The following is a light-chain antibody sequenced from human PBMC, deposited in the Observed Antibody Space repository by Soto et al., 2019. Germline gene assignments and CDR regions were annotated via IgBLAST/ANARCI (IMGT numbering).Light chain of an antibody. V-gene: IGLV1-40*01. CDR1: SSNIGAGYD. CDR3: QSYASSLSGWV. CDR2: GNS. Sequence: QSVLTQPPSVSGAPGQRVTISCTGSSSNIGAGYDVHWYQQLPGTAPKLLIYGNSNRPSGVPDRFSDSKYGTSASLAITGLRAEDEADYYCQSYASSLSGWVFGGGTKLTVL. J-gene: IGLJ3*02.